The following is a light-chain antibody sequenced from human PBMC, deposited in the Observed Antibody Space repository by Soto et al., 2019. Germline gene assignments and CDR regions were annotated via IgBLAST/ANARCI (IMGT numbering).Light chain of an antibody. CDR1: SSDVGGYNY. J-gene: IGLJ1*01. CDR3: SSYTSSSTLLYV. V-gene: IGLV2-14*01. Sequence: QSVLTQPASVSGSPGQSITISCTGTSSDVGGYNYVSWYQQHQGKAPKLMIYDVSNRPSGVSNRFSGSKSGNTASLTISGLQAEDEDDYYCSSYTSSSTLLYVFGTGTKVTVL. CDR2: DVS.